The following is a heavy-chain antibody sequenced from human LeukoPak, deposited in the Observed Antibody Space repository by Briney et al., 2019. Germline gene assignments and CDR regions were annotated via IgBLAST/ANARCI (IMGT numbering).Heavy chain of an antibody. V-gene: IGHV3-21*01. J-gene: IGHJ4*02. Sequence: PGGSLRLSCAASGFTFSSYSMNWVRQAPGKGLEWVSSISSSSSYIYYADSVKGRFTISRDNAKNSLYLQMNSLRAEDTAVYYRAREGGVRYCSSTSCYPDYWGQGTLVTVSS. D-gene: IGHD2-2*01. CDR1: GFTFSSYS. CDR3: AREGGVRYCSSTSCYPDY. CDR2: ISSSSSYI.